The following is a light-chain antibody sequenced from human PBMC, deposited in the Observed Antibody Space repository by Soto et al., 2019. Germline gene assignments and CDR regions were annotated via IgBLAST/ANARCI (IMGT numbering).Light chain of an antibody. CDR1: SRHSSYA. V-gene: IGLV4-69*01. Sequence: QLVLTQSPSASASLGASVKLTCTLSSRHSSYAIAWHQQQPEKGPRYLMKLNSDGRHTKGDGIPDRFSGSSSGTERYLTISSLQSEDEADYYCQTWGTGILVFGGGTKL. CDR3: QTWGTGILV. J-gene: IGLJ2*01. CDR2: LNSDGRH.